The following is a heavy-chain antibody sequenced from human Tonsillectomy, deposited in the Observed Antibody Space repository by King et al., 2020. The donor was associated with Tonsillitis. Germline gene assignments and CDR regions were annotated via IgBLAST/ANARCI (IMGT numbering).Heavy chain of an antibody. D-gene: IGHD2-21*02. CDR1: GGSISGYY. CDR2: IFYSGST. J-gene: IGHJ3*02. V-gene: IGHV4-59*08. CDR3: ARRRGVVTPIPFDAFDI. Sequence: VQLQESGPGLVKPSETLSLTCTVSGGSISGYYWSWIRQPPGKGLEWIGYIFYSGSTNYNPSLKSRVTISVHTSNNQFSLRLNSVTAADTAVYYCARRRGVVTPIPFDAFDIWGLGTMVTVSS.